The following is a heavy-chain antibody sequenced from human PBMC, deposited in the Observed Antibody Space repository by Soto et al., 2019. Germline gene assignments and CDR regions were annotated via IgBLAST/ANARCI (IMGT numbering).Heavy chain of an antibody. CDR3: VRQGIGNLHGLVDI. CDR1: GGSIDGHN. J-gene: IGHJ6*02. V-gene: IGHV4-59*08. CDR2: VDSTGGS. Sequence: QVQLHESGPGLVKPSETLSLTCTVSGGSIDGHNCAWIRQTPGKALEWIGYVDSTGGSGYNPSLKDRVTLSMDTSKRQFSLQMRSVTAADTAVYYCVRQGIGNLHGLVDIWGRGTTVTVSS. D-gene: IGHD3-10*01.